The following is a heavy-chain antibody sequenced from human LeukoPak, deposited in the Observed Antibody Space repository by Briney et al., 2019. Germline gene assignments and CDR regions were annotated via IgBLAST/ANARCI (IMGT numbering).Heavy chain of an antibody. J-gene: IGHJ4*02. V-gene: IGHV3-66*01. CDR3: ARRYCSGGSCYLDY. CDR1: GFTVSSNY. CDR2: IYSGGST. D-gene: IGHD2-15*01. Sequence: HAGGSLRLSCAASGFTVSSNYMSWVRQAPGKGLEWVSVIYSGGSTYYADSVKGRFTISRDNSKNTLYLQMNSLRAEDTAVYYCARRYCSGGSCYLDYWGQGTLVTVSS.